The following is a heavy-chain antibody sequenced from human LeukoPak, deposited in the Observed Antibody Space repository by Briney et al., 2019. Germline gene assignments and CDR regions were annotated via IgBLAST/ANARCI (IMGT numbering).Heavy chain of an antibody. CDR3: ARDYNSKGTIFDY. J-gene: IGHJ4*02. V-gene: IGHV3-7*01. D-gene: IGHD2/OR15-2a*01. CDR2: IKQDGSEK. Sequence: PGGSLRLSCAASGFTFSSYAMSWVRQAPGKGLEWVANIKQDGSEKYYVDSVKGRFTISRDNAKNSLYLQMNSLRAEDTAVYYCARDYNSKGTIFDYWGQGTLVTVSS. CDR1: GFTFSSYA.